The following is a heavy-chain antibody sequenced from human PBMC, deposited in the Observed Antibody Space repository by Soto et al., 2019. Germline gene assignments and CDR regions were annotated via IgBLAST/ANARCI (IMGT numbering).Heavy chain of an antibody. CDR3: SRGRRGRVFSIGYIYYFDY. J-gene: IGHJ4*02. D-gene: IGHD3-3*01. CDR2: MNPNSGNT. V-gene: IGHV1-8*01. CDR1: GYTFTSYD. Sequence: QVQLVQSGAEVKKPGASVKVSCKASGYTFTSYDINWVRQATGQGLEWMGWMNPNSGNTGYAQKFQGRVTMTRNTSISTAYMELSSRRSEDTVVYYCSRGRRGRVFSIGYIYYFDYWGQGTRVSVSS.